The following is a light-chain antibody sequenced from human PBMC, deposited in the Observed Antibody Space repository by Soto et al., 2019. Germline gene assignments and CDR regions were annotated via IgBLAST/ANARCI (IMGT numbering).Light chain of an antibody. V-gene: IGLV1-51*02. J-gene: IGLJ2*01. CDR3: GAWDGSLTGGV. Sequence: QSVLTQPPSVSAAPGQTVTISCSGSSSNIGSNYVSWYQQLPGTAPKLLIYENYERPSWIPDRLSGSKSGTSATLGITGLQTGDEADYYCGAWDGSLTGGVFGGGTKVTVL. CDR2: ENY. CDR1: SSNIGSNY.